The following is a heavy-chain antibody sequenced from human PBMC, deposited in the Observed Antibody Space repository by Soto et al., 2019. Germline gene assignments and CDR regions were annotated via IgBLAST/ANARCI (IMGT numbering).Heavy chain of an antibody. CDR3: ARYFDWPSGFDI. D-gene: IGHD3-9*01. J-gene: IGHJ3*02. V-gene: IGHV4-59*01. Sequence: PSGTLSLTCTVPGASITGYYWGSIRQPPGQRLESIGYINYFGSSNYNPSLKSRVTISVDTSREHFSLRLDSVTAADTTVYYCARYFDWPSGFDIWGQGTMVT. CDR1: GASITGYY. CDR2: INYFGSS.